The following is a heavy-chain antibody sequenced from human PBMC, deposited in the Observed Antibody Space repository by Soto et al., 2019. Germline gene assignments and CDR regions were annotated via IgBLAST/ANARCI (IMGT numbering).Heavy chain of an antibody. D-gene: IGHD3-22*01. CDR3: ARAEYYYDSSGYYYVAFDI. J-gene: IGHJ3*02. Sequence: GASVKVSCKASGYTFTSYYMHWVRQAPGQGLEWMGIINPSGGSTSYAQKFQGRVTMTTDTSTSTVYMELRSLRSDDTAVYYCARAEYYYDSSGYYYVAFDIWGQGTMVTVSS. CDR1: GYTFTSYY. V-gene: IGHV1-46*01. CDR2: INPSGGST.